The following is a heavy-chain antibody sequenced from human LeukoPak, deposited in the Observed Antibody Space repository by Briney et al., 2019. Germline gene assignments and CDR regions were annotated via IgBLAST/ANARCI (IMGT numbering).Heavy chain of an antibody. CDR2: INHSGST. V-gene: IGHV4-34*01. Sequence: SETLSPTCAVYGGSFSGYYWSWIRQPPGKGLEWIGEINHSGSTNYNPSLKSRVTISVDTSKNQFSLKLSSVTAAHTAVYYCARGSSVNQTGLKGCDYWGQGTLVTVSS. CDR1: GGSFSGYY. CDR3: ARGSSVNQTGLKGCDY. J-gene: IGHJ4*02. D-gene: IGHD3-10*01.